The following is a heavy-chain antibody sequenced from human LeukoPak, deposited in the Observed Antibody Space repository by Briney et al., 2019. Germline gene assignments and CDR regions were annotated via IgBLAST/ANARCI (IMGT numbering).Heavy chain of an antibody. J-gene: IGHJ4*02. V-gene: IGHV3-23*01. D-gene: IGHD6-19*01. CDR2: ISGSGGST. Sequence: GSLRLSCAASGFTFSSYAMSWVRQAPGKGLEWVSAISGSGGSTYYADSVKGRFTISRDNSKNTLCLQMNSLRAEDTAVYYCAKVSGYGVAGTGFDYWGQGTLVTVSS. CDR3: AKVSGYGVAGTGFDY. CDR1: GFTFSSYA.